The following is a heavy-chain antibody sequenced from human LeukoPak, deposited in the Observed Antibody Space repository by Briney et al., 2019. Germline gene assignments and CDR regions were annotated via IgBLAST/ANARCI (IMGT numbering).Heavy chain of an antibody. Sequence: GGSLRLSCSASGFTFSSYAMHWVRQAPGKGLEYVSAIGSNGGSTYYADSVKGRFTISRDNSKNTLYLQMSSLRAEDTAVYYCVKDKGIQLWPSFDYWGQGTLVTVSS. D-gene: IGHD5-18*01. CDR1: GFTFSSYA. CDR2: IGSNGGST. CDR3: VKDKGIQLWPSFDY. J-gene: IGHJ4*02. V-gene: IGHV3-64D*06.